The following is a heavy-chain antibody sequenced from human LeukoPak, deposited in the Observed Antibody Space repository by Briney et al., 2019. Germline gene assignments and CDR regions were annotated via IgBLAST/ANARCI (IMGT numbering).Heavy chain of an antibody. CDR3: ATLHDFWSEDAFDI. Sequence: PGGSLRLSCAASGFTFSSYWMSWVRQAPGKGLEWVSGISWNSGSIGYADSVKGRFTISRDNAKNSLYLQMNSLRAEDMALYYCATLHDFWSEDAFDIWGQGTMVTVSS. CDR1: GFTFSSYW. J-gene: IGHJ3*02. V-gene: IGHV3-9*03. D-gene: IGHD3-3*01. CDR2: ISWNSGSI.